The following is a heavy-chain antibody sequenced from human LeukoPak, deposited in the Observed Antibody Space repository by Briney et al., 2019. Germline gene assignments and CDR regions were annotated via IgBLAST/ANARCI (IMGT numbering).Heavy chain of an antibody. CDR3: ARDGGAYSGSGSSTGDY. D-gene: IGHD3-10*01. V-gene: IGHV1-2*02. CDR1: GYTFTGYY. J-gene: IGHJ4*02. Sequence: ASVKVSCKASGYTFTGYYMHWVRQAPGQGLEWMGWINPNSGGTNYAQKFQGRVTMTRDTSISTAYMELNRLRSDDTAIYYCARDGGAYSGSGSSTGDYWGQGTLVIVSS. CDR2: INPNSGGT.